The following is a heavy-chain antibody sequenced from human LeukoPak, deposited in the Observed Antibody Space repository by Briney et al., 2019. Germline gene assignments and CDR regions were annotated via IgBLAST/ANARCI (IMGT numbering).Heavy chain of an antibody. CDR2: IYYSGST. D-gene: IGHD1-26*01. Sequence: SETLSLTCTVSGGSMTNYYWGWIRQPPGKGLEWIGYIYYSGSTSYNPSLKGRVTISVDTSNNQFSLKLSSVTAADTAVYYCARDKRGSYADYGGQGPLVTVPS. J-gene: IGHJ4*02. V-gene: IGHV4-59*01. CDR3: ARDKRGSYADY. CDR1: GGSMTNYY.